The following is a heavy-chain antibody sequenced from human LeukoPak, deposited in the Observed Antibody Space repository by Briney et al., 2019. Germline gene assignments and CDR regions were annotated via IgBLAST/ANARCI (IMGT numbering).Heavy chain of an antibody. CDR3: ARACPSSSSSRGWYLDL. J-gene: IGHJ2*01. V-gene: IGHV4-39*07. Sequence: SETLSLTCTVSGDSISSSTYYWGWIRQPPGKGLECIGTIHYTGSTYYNPSLKSRVTISVDTSKNQFSLKLHSVTAADTAVYYCARACPSSSSSRGWYLDLWGRGTLVTVSS. D-gene: IGHD6-6*01. CDR1: GDSISSSTYY. CDR2: IHYTGST.